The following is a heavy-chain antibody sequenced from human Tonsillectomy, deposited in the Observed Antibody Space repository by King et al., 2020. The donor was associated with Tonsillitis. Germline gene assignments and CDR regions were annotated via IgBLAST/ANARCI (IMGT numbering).Heavy chain of an antibody. J-gene: IGHJ4*02. V-gene: IGHV3-23*04. D-gene: IGHD3-3*01. CDR2: ISGNGDKT. CDR3: AKGYYDFWSVYLTTDH. Sequence: VQLVESGGGLGQSGGSLRLSCAASGFTFNNFALSWVRQAPGKGLECVAGISGNGDKTHYADSVKGRFTISRDNSKRMMYLQMDSLTIDDTAIYYCAKGYYDFWSVYLTTDHWGQGTLVTVSS. CDR1: GFTFNNFA.